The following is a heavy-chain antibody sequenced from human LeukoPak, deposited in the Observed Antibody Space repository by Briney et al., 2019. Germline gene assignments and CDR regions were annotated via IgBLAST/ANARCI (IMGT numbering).Heavy chain of an antibody. J-gene: IGHJ4*02. CDR2: INWNGGST. CDR1: GFTFDDYG. CDR3: AREHYGSGSYYSGYYFDY. Sequence: GGSLRLSCAASGFTFDDYGMSWVRQAPGKGLEWVSGINWNGGSTGYADSVKGRFTISRDNAKNSLYLQMNSLRAKDTALYYCAREHYGSGSYYSGYYFDYWGQGTLVTVSS. V-gene: IGHV3-20*04. D-gene: IGHD3-10*01.